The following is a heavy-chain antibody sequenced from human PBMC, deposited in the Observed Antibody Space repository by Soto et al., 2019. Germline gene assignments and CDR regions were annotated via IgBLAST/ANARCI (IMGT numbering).Heavy chain of an antibody. J-gene: IGHJ4*02. V-gene: IGHV3-23*01. CDR1: GFIFSHFG. CDR3: VKDVENCWYEAFGY. D-gene: IGHD6-13*01. CDR2: IRCFDNRT. Sequence: PGGSLRLSCTASGFIFSHFGMSWVRQAPGKGLEWVSSIRCFDNRTYYADSVKGRFTISRDNSKSTLYLQMNSLRVEDTAVYYCVKDVENCWYEAFGYWGPGTRVTGSS.